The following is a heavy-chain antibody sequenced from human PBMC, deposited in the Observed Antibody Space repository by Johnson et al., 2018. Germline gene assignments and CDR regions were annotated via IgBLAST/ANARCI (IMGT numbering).Heavy chain of an antibody. CDR2: INSRSTYI. V-gene: IGHV3-21*06. J-gene: IGHJ6*03. Sequence: VQLVQSGGGLVKPGGSLRLSCAASGFPFSAYSMNWVRQAPGKGLEWVSSINSRSTYIYYTDSVKGRFTISRDNAKNSLSLKMNSLRAEDTAVYYCARESGNGDYSYYVYYMAVWGKGTTCTVSS. D-gene: IGHD4-11*01. CDR3: ARESGNGDYSYYVYYMAV. CDR1: GFPFSAYS.